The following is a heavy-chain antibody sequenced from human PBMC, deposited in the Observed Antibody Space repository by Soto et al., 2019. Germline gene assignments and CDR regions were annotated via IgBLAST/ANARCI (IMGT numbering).Heavy chain of an antibody. CDR2: IYSCGST. Sequence: GGSLRLSCAASGFTVSSNYMSWVRQAPGKGLEWVSVIYSCGSTYYADSVKGRFTISRDNSKNTLYLQMNSLRAEDTAVYYCARDMVGSNDNWFDPWGQGTLVTVSS. V-gene: IGHV3-66*03. J-gene: IGHJ5*02. CDR3: ARDMVGSNDNWFDP. CDR1: GFTVSSNY. D-gene: IGHD3-10*01.